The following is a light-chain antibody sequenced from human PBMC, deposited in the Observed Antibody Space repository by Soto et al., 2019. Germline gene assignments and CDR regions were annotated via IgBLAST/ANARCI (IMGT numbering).Light chain of an antibody. CDR1: SSDVGGYNY. V-gene: IGLV2-8*01. CDR3: SSYAGSNNLV. CDR2: EVS. J-gene: IGLJ2*01. Sequence: QSVLTQPPSASGSPGQSVTISCTGTSSDVGGYNYVSWYQQHPGTAPKLMIYEVSKRPSGVPDRFSGSKSGNTASRTVSGLQAEDEADYYCSSYAGSNNLVFGGGTKLTFL.